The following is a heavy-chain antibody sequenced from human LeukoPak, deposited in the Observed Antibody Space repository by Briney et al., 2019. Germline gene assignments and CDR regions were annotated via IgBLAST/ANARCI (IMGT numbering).Heavy chain of an antibody. D-gene: IGHD3-22*01. Sequence: GGSLRLSCAASGFTFSSYGMHWVRQAPGKGLEWVAVIWYDGSNKYYADSVKGRFTISRDNSKNTLYLQMNSLRAEDTAVYYCAKDPRMAKTTYYYDSSGYPGDWGQGTLVTVSS. CDR1: GFTFSSYG. CDR2: IWYDGSNK. V-gene: IGHV3-30*02. CDR3: AKDPRMAKTTYYYDSSGYPGD. J-gene: IGHJ4*02.